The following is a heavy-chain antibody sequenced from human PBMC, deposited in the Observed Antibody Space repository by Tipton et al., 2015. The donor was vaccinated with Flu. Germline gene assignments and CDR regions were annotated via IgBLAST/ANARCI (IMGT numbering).Heavy chain of an antibody. D-gene: IGHD6-19*01. Sequence: VQLVQSGAEVKKPGDSLKISCKASGFDFTNYWIGWVRQMPGKGLEYMGIVYPGDSDIRYGPSFRGQVTISFDKSIKTAYLQWSSLKASDNAMYYCGRLISSGWSEDRSYASDIWGQGTMVTVSS. CDR2: VYPGDSDI. V-gene: IGHV5-51*01. CDR1: GFDFTNYW. J-gene: IGHJ3*02. CDR3: GRLISSGWSEDRSYASDI.